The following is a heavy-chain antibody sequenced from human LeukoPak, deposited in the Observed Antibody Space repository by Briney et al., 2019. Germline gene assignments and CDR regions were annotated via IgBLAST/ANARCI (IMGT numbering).Heavy chain of an antibody. CDR2: ISGSGGST. CDR3: AKEARGYGENWFDP. Sequence: GGSLRLSCEASGFSFTNAWMNWVRLAPGKGLEWVSAISGSGGSTYYADSVKGRFTISRDNSKNTLYLQMNSLRAEDTAVYYCAKEARGYGENWFDPWGQGTLVTVSS. J-gene: IGHJ5*02. D-gene: IGHD5-12*01. CDR1: GFSFTNAW. V-gene: IGHV3-23*01.